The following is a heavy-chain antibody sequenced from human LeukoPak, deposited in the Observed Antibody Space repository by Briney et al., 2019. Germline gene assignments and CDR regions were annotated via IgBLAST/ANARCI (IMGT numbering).Heavy chain of an antibody. D-gene: IGHD1-1*01. Sequence: SETLSLTCAVYGGSFSGYYWSWIRQPPGKGLEGIGEINHSGSTNYNPSLKSRVTISVDTSKNQFSLKLSSVTAADTAVYSCARPRYTWNHFDYWGQGTLVTVSS. CDR1: GGSFSGYY. J-gene: IGHJ4*02. CDR2: INHSGST. V-gene: IGHV4-34*01. CDR3: ARPRYTWNHFDY.